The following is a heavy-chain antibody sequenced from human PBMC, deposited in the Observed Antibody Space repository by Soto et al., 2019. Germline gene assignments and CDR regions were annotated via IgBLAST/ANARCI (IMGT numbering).Heavy chain of an antibody. CDR2: IYYSGTT. V-gene: IGHV4-59*01. CDR3: VRYGMEDGYFYYAMDV. Sequence: PSETLSLTCTVSGGSISNYYWSWIRQPPGKGLEWIGYIYYSGTTSYNPSLKSRVTISVDTSKNQFSLKLSSVTAADTAVYYCVRYGMEDGYFYYAMDVWGQGTTVTVSS. D-gene: IGHD3-10*01. CDR1: GGSISNYY. J-gene: IGHJ6*02.